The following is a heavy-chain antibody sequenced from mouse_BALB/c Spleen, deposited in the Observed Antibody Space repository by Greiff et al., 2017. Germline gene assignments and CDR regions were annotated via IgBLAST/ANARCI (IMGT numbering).Heavy chain of an antibody. CDR2: IRNKANGYTT. CDR1: GFTFTDYY. V-gene: IGHV7-3*02. CDR3: ARGYYGSSYFDY. D-gene: IGHD1-1*01. J-gene: IGHJ2*01. Sequence: EVKLVESGGGLVQPGGSLRLSCATSGFTFTDYYMSWVRQPPGKALEWLGFIRNKANGYTTEYSASVKGRFTISRDNSQSILYLQMNTLRAEDSATYYCARGYYGSSYFDYWGQGITLTVSS.